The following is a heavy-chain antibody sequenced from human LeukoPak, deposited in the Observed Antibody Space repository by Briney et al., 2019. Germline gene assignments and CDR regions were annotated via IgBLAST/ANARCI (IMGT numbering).Heavy chain of an antibody. Sequence: SQTLSLTCAISGDSVSSNSAAWNWIRQSPSRGLEWLGRTYYRSKWYNDYAVSVKSRITINPDTSKNQFSLQLNSVTPEDTAVYYCARAGPESPTRISDYYYYMDVWGKGTTVTISS. V-gene: IGHV6-1*01. CDR1: GDSVSSNSAA. CDR3: ARAGPESPTRISDYYYYMDV. CDR2: TYYRSKWYN. J-gene: IGHJ6*03. D-gene: IGHD5-12*01.